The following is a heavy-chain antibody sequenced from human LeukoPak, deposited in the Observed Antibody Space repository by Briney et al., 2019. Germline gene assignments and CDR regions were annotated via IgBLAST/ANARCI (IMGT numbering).Heavy chain of an antibody. CDR1: GYTLTGYY. Sequence: ASVKVSCKASGYTLTGYYMHWVRQAPGQGLEWMGRINPNSGGTNYAQKFQGRVAMTRDTSISTAYMELSRLRSDDTAVYYCARDYGYTYGYDYWGQGTLFTVSS. V-gene: IGHV1-2*06. CDR3: ARDYGYTYGYDY. CDR2: INPNSGGT. D-gene: IGHD5-18*01. J-gene: IGHJ4*02.